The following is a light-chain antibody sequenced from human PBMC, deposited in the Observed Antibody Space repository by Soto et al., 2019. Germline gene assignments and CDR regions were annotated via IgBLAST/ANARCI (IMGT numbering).Light chain of an antibody. CDR1: SSDVGGYNF. CDR3: YSYRGYYTRV. J-gene: IGLJ1*01. Sequence: QSALTQPASVSGSPGQLITISCTGTSSDVGGYNFVSWYQQHPGRAPKLLIYEVSRRPSGVSNRFSGSKSGDTASLTISGLQAEDEADYYCYSYRGYYTRVFGTGTKVTVL. V-gene: IGLV2-14*01. CDR2: EVS.